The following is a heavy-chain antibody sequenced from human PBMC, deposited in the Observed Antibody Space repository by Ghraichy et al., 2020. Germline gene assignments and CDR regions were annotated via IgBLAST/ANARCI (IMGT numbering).Heavy chain of an antibody. CDR1: GFTFSDYY. CDR2: ISSSSSTI. Sequence: GGSLRLSCAASGFTFSDYYMSWIRQAPGKGLEWVSYISSSSSTIYYADSVKGRFTISRDNAKNSLYLQMNSLRAEDTAVFYCARGSTVGVTGWYFDLWGRGTLITVSA. J-gene: IGHJ2*01. D-gene: IGHD1-26*01. V-gene: IGHV3-11*01. CDR3: ARGSTVGVTGWYFDL.